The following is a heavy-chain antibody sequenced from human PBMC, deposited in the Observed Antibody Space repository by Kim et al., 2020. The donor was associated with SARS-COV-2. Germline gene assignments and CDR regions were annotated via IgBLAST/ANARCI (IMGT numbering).Heavy chain of an antibody. CDR3: ARANLLAVLTMDV. D-gene: IGHD2-15*01. V-gene: IGHV3-33*08. Sequence: GGSLRLSCAASGFTFSSYGMHWVRQAPGKGLEWVAVIWYDGSNKYYADSVKGRFTISRDNSKNTLYLQMNSLRAEDTAVYYCARANLLAVLTMDVWGQGTTVTVSS. CDR1: GFTFSSYG. J-gene: IGHJ6*02. CDR2: IWYDGSNK.